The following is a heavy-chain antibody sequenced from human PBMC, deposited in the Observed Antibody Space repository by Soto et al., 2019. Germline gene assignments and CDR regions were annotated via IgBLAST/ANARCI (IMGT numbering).Heavy chain of an antibody. CDR2: IIPIFGTA. CDR1: GGTFSSYA. Sequence: QVQLVQSGAEVKKPGSSVKVSCKASGGTFSSYAISWVRQAPGQGLEWMGGIIPIFGTANYAQKFQGRVTLTAYKSTSPAYMELSRLRSEDTAVYYCARDLFWRAGAGHTTGNCDYWGQGTLVTVSA. J-gene: IGHJ4*02. CDR3: ARDLFWRAGAGHTTGNCDY. V-gene: IGHV1-69*06. D-gene: IGHD6-19*01.